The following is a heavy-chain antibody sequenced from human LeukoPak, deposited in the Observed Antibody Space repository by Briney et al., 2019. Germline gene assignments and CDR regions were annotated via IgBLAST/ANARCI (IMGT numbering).Heavy chain of an antibody. V-gene: IGHV1-8*01. Sequence: ASVNVSCKASGYTFTSYDINWVRQATGQGLEWMGWMNPNSGNTGYAQKFQGRVTMTRNTSISTAYMELSSLRSEDTAVYYCASLARYSAMVIEDYWGQGTLVTVSS. CDR1: GYTFTSYD. J-gene: IGHJ4*02. CDR2: MNPNSGNT. CDR3: ASLARYSAMVIEDY. D-gene: IGHD5-18*01.